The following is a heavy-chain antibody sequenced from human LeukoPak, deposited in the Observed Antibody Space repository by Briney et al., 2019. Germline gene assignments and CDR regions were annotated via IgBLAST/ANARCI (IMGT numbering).Heavy chain of an antibody. CDR1: GYTFTGYY. Sequence: ASVKVSCKASGYTFTGYYMHWVRQAPGQGLEWMGWINPNSGGTNYAQKFQGRVTMTRDTSISTAYMELSRLRSDDTAVYYCARLDHYYGSGSYYTPQSKDWGQGTLVTVSS. D-gene: IGHD3-10*01. CDR3: ARLDHYYGSGSYYTPQSKD. V-gene: IGHV1-2*02. CDR2: INPNSGGT. J-gene: IGHJ4*02.